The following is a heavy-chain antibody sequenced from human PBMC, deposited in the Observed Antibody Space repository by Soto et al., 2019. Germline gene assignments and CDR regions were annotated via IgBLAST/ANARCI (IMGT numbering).Heavy chain of an antibody. Sequence: SETLSLTCTVSGGSISSGGYYWSWIRQHPGKGLEWIGYIYYSGSTYYNPSLKSRVTISVDTSKNQFSLKLSSVTAADTAVYYCARMVIGYYDSSGQTLDVWGQGTTVTVSS. CDR2: IYYSGST. V-gene: IGHV4-31*03. J-gene: IGHJ6*02. D-gene: IGHD3-22*01. CDR1: GGSISSGGYY. CDR3: ARMVIGYYDSSGQTLDV.